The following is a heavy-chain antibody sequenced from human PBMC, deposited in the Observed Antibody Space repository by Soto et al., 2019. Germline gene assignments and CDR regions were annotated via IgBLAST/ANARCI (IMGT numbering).Heavy chain of an antibody. CDR2: INPNSGDT. CDR1: GYTFTGYY. D-gene: IGHD1-26*01. J-gene: IGHJ6*02. CDR3: AKGGAIVAAGTRVYLYNAMDV. V-gene: IGHV1-2*02. Sequence: ASVKVSCKASGYTFTGYYVHWVRQAPGQGLEWMGWINPNSGDTYLSQRFQGRVTMNRDTSIGTAYMELRGLTSDDTAEYYCAKGGAIVAAGTRVYLYNAMDVWGQGTTVTVSS.